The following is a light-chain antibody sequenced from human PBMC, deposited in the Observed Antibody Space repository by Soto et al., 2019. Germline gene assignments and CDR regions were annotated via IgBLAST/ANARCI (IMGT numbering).Light chain of an antibody. CDR2: DVS. CDR3: SSYTSSSLV. Sequence: QSALTQPASVSGSPGQSITISCTGTSSDVGGYNYVSWYQQHPGKAPKLMIYDVSNRPSGVSNRFSGSKSGNTASLTISGLQAEDEADYYCSSYTSSSLVFGGGTMLTVL. J-gene: IGLJ2*01. CDR1: SSDVGGYNY. V-gene: IGLV2-14*01.